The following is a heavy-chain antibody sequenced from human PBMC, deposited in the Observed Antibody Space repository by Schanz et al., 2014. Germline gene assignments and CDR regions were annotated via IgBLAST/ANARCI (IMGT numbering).Heavy chain of an antibody. CDR2: INSDGTKR. D-gene: IGHD3-10*01. J-gene: IGHJ4*02. V-gene: IGHV3-33*08. CDR3: ASIGGSVCDY. Sequence: QVRLVESGGGVVQPGRSLRLSCAASGFTLSSYGMHWVRQAPGKGLEWVAFINSDGTKRFYADSVKSRFTISRDNSKNSLYLQMNSLRAEDTAMYYCASIGGSVCDYWAQGTLVTVSS. CDR1: GFTLSSYG.